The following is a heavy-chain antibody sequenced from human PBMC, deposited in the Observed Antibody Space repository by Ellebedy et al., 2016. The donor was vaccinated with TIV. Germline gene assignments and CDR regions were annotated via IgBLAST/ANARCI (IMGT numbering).Heavy chain of an antibody. CDR1: GYTFTSYG. CDR2: ISAYNGNT. D-gene: IGHD6-19*01. V-gene: IGHV1-18*01. Sequence: AASVKVSCKASGYTFTSYGISWVRQAPGQGLEWMGWISAYNGNTNYAQKLQGRVTMTTDTSTSTAYMELRSLRSDDTAVYYCARDAGVRSGRHNWFDPWGQGTLVTVSS. CDR3: ARDAGVRSGRHNWFDP. J-gene: IGHJ5*02.